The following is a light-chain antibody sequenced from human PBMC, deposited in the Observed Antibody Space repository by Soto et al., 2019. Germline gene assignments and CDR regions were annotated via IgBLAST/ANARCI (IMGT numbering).Light chain of an antibody. Sequence: QSVLTQPASVSGSPGQSITISCTGTSSDVGSYNLVSWYQQHPGKVPKLMIFEVSKRPSGVSNRFSGSKSGDTASLTISGLQAEDEVDYYCCSYAGSSTFYVFGTGTRSPS. V-gene: IGLV2-23*02. CDR2: EVS. CDR3: CSYAGSSTFYV. J-gene: IGLJ1*01. CDR1: SSDVGSYNL.